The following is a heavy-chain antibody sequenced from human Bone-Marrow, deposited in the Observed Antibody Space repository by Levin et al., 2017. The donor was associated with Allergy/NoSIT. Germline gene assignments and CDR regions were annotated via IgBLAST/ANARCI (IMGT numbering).Heavy chain of an antibody. CDR2: ITPVFATA. V-gene: IGHV1-69*15. CDR1: GDIFSRYA. Sequence: RGESLKISCKASGDIFSRYAISWVRQAPGQGLEWMGKITPVFATANYAQRLQGRVTITADESTSTAYMELTSLTSDDTAVYYCARFECGNSRCYPEFDSWGQGTLVTVYS. D-gene: IGHD4/OR15-4a*01. CDR3: ARFECGNSRCYPEFDS. J-gene: IGHJ4*02.